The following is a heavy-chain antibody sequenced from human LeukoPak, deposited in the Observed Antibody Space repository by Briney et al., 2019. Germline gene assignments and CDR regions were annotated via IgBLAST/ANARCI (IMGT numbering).Heavy chain of an antibody. J-gene: IGHJ4*02. CDR2: ISGSGGST. CDR3: AKDLTGSQRGRYFDY. Sequence: GGSLRLSCAASGFTFSSYAMSRVRQAPGKGLEWVSTISGSGGSTHYADSVKGRFTISRDNSKNTLYLQMNSLRAEDTAVYYCAKDLTGSQRGRYFDYWGQGTLVTVSS. V-gene: IGHV3-23*01. CDR1: GFTFSSYA. D-gene: IGHD7-27*01.